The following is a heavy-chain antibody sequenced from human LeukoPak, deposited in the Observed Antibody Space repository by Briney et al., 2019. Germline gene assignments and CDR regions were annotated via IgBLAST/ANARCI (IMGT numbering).Heavy chain of an antibody. CDR3: AKDPLNYGGHYFDN. CDR1: GFSCSSYS. CDR2: ISGRSDGP. J-gene: IGHJ4*02. V-gene: IGHV3-23*01. Sequence: GGSLRLYCAASGFSCSSYSMHWVRQAPGKGLEWVSSISGRSDGPYYADSVKGRFTTSRDNSKSTMYLQINNVRAEDAAVYYCAKDPLNYGGHYFDNWGQGTRVTVSS. D-gene: IGHD4-23*01.